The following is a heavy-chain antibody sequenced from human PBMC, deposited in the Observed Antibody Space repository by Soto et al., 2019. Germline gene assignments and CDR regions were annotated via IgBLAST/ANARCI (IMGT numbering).Heavy chain of an antibody. Sequence: PGGSLRLSCAASGFTFSSYSMNWVRQAPGKGLEWVSYISSSSSTIYYADSVKGRFTISRDNAKNSLYLQMNSLRDEDTAVYYCARDYELPDVGPKGGHYGMDVWGQGTTVTVSS. D-gene: IGHD3-3*01. V-gene: IGHV3-48*02. CDR1: GFTFSSYS. J-gene: IGHJ6*02. CDR2: ISSSSSTI. CDR3: ARDYELPDVGPKGGHYGMDV.